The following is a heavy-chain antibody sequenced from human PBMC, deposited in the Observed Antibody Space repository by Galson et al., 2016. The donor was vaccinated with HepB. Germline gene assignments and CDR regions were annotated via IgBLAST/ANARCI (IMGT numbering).Heavy chain of an antibody. Sequence: SLRLSCAVSGFIPTNYWMTWVRQAPGKGLEWVAIIKEDGSEKYYVGSVEGRFTISRDNPKNSVYLQMTSLRAEDTALYYCARVFGADYGGIWYSDLWGRGTLVTVSS. J-gene: IGHJ2*01. CDR2: IKEDGSEK. CDR1: GFIPTNYW. V-gene: IGHV3-7*01. D-gene: IGHD4-23*01. CDR3: ARVFGADYGGIWYSDL.